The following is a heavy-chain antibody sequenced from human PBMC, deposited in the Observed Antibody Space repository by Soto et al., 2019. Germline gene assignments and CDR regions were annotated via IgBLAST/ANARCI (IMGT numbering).Heavy chain of an antibody. CDR3: ARGQSTRGNDY. Sequence: PSETLSLTCTVSGGSISSGGYYWSWIRQHPGKGLEWIGYIYYSGSTYYNPSLKSRVTISVDTSKNQFSLKLSSATAADTAVYYCARGQSTRGNDYWGQGTLVTVSS. V-gene: IGHV4-31*03. CDR1: GGSISSGGYY. CDR2: IYYSGST. D-gene: IGHD2-2*01. J-gene: IGHJ4*02.